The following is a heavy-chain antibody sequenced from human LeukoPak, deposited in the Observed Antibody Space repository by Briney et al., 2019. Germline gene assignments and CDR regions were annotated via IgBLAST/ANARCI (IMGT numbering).Heavy chain of an antibody. J-gene: IGHJ4*02. D-gene: IGHD6-25*01. CDR2: IYYSGST. V-gene: IGHV4-59*01. Sequence: PSETLSLTCTVSGGSINSYYWSWIRQPPGKGLEWIGYIYYSGSTNYNPSPKSRVTISVDTSKNQFSLKMSSVTAADTAVYYCARGGTWHSGFDYWGQGTLVTVSS. CDR3: ARGGTWHSGFDY. CDR1: GGSINSYY.